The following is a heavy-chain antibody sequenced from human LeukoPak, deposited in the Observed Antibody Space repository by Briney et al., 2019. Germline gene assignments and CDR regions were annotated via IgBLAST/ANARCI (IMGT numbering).Heavy chain of an antibody. CDR3: ARDAFSYYYDSSGYPPFDY. Sequence: ASVKVSCKPSGYTFTSYGISWVRQAPGQGLEWMGWISAYNGNTNYEQKLKGRVTMTTDTSTSTAYMELRSLRSDDTAVYYCARDAFSYYYDSSGYPPFDYWGQGTLVTVSS. V-gene: IGHV1-18*01. D-gene: IGHD3-22*01. J-gene: IGHJ4*02. CDR1: GYTFTSYG. CDR2: ISAYNGNT.